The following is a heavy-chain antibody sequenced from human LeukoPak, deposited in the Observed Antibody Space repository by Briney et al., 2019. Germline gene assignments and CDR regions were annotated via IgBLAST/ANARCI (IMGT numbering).Heavy chain of an antibody. CDR2: INPNSGGT. D-gene: IGHD6-19*01. Sequence: ASVKVSCKASGYTFTGYYMHWVRQAPGQGLEWMGRINPNSGGTNYAQKFQGRVTMTRDTSISTAYMELGRLRSDDTAVYYCARGGIAVAVWFDPWGQGTLVTVSS. V-gene: IGHV1-2*06. CDR3: ARGGIAVAVWFDP. J-gene: IGHJ5*02. CDR1: GYTFTGYY.